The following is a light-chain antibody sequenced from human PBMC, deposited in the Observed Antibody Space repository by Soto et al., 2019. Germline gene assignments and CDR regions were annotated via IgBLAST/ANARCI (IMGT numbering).Light chain of an antibody. CDR1: SSDVGGYNY. Sequence: QSALTQPASVSGSPGQSITISCTGTSSDVGGYNYVSWYQQHPGKAPKLMIYDVSNRPSGVSNRFSGSKSGNTPSLTISGLQSEDDADYYCASYTTPISYVFGRGTKLTVL. CDR2: DVS. V-gene: IGLV2-14*01. J-gene: IGLJ1*01. CDR3: ASYTTPISYV.